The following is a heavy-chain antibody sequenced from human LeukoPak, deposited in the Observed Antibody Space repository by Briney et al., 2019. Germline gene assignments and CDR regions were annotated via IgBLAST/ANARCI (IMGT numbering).Heavy chain of an antibody. J-gene: IGHJ6*03. CDR3: ARLGRSIVVVPAAPFYCYYYMDV. CDR2: INHSGST. D-gene: IGHD2-2*01. V-gene: IGHV4-34*01. Sequence: SETLSLTCAVYGGSFSGYYWSWIRQPPGKGLEWIGEINHSGSTNYNPSLKSRVTISVDTSKNQFFLKLSSVTAADTAVYYCARLGRSIVVVPAAPFYCYYYMDVWGKGTAVTVSS. CDR1: GGSFSGYY.